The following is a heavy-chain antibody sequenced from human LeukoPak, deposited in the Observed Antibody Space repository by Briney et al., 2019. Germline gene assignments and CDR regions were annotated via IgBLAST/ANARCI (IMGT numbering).Heavy chain of an antibody. Sequence: KPSETLSLTCTVSGGSIYSYFWTWIRQSPGKGLEWIAYIYHSGTINYNPSLKSRVTISLDTSKNQVSLNLSSVTAADTAVYYCARSRDFDYWGQGTLVTVSS. CDR2: IYHSGTI. CDR3: ARSRDFDY. V-gene: IGHV4-59*01. J-gene: IGHJ4*02. CDR1: GGSIYSYF.